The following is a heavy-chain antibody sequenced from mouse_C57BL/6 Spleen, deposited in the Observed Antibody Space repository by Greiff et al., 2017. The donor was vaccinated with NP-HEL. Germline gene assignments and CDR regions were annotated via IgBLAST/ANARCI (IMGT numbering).Heavy chain of an antibody. J-gene: IGHJ2*01. CDR1: GFTFSDYG. Sequence: EVNVVESGGGLVKPGGSPKLSCAASGFTFSDYGMHWVRQAPEKGLEWVAYISSGSSTIYYADTVKGRFTISRDNAKNTLFLQMTSLRSEDTALYSCARGTTVRLFDYWGQGTTLTVSS. V-gene: IGHV5-17*01. CDR3: ARGTTVRLFDY. CDR2: ISSGSSTI. D-gene: IGHD1-1*01.